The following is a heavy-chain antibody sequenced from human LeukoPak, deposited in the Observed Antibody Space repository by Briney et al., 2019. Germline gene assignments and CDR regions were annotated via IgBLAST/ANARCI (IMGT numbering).Heavy chain of an antibody. CDR1: GGSISTYY. V-gene: IGHV4-4*07. J-gene: IGHJ5*02. CDR2: IYISGTT. D-gene: IGHD2-8*01. CDR3: ARERTSCTNGVCRTPRWFDP. Sequence: PSETLSLTCTVSGGSISTYYWTWIRQPAGKGLEWIGHIYISGTTNYSPSLKSRVTMLVDTSKNQFSLKLSSVTAADTAVYYCARERTSCTNGVCRTPRWFDPWGQGILVTVSS.